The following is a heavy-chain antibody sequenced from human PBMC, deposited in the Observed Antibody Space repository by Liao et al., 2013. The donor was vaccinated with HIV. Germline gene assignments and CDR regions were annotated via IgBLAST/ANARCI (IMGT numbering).Heavy chain of an antibody. CDR2: INHSGST. Sequence: QVQLQQWGAGLLKPSETLSLTCAVYGGSFSYYYWSWIRQPPGKGLEWIGEINHSGSTNYNPSLKSRVSISADTSSNHVSLKLTSVTAADTAVYYCARVQWXPAPNWYSDLWGRGTLVIVSS. J-gene: IGHJ2*01. D-gene: IGHD1-26*01. CDR3: ARVQWXPAPNWYSDL. V-gene: IGHV4-34*01. CDR1: GGSFSYYY.